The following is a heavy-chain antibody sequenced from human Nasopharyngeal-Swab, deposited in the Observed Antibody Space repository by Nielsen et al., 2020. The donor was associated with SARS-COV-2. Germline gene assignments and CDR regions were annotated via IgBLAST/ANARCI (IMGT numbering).Heavy chain of an antibody. Sequence: GESLKISCAASGFVFSGSAMHWVRQASGKGLEWVGRIGEKDHNYATTYAASVQGRFTISRDDSKNTAFLQMDSLNTEDTALYYCTTDYYFDYWGQGTLVTVSS. CDR2: IGEKDHNYAT. J-gene: IGHJ4*02. D-gene: IGHD4/OR15-4a*01. CDR3: TTDYYFDY. CDR1: GFVFSGSA. V-gene: IGHV3-73*01.